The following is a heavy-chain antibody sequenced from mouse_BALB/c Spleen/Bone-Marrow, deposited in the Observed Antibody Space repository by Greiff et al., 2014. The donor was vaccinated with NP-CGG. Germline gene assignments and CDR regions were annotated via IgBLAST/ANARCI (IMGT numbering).Heavy chain of an antibody. D-gene: IGHD2-12*01. J-gene: IGHJ4*01. CDR2: IYPGNSEI. CDR1: GYSFTSYW. V-gene: IGHV1-5*01. Sequence: VQLQRPGTVLPRPGTSVRMSCKASGYSFTSYWMHWVKQRPGQGLEWIGAIYPGNSEISYNQKFKGKAKLTAVTSASTAYMELSSLTNEDSAVYYCTIYRYDEDAMDYWGQGTSVTVSS. CDR3: TIYRYDEDAMDY.